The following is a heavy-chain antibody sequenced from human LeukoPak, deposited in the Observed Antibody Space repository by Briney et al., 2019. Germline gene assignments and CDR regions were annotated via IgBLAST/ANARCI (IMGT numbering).Heavy chain of an antibody. Sequence: PGGSLRLSCAASGFTFSSYVMHWVRQAPGKGLEWVARLVYDERIDYANSVKGRFSISRDNSKNTLFLDMSDLRVEDTAVYYCARDLSAAFDSWGQGVLVTVSS. CDR3: ARDLSAAFDS. CDR2: LVYDERI. J-gene: IGHJ4*02. D-gene: IGHD6-19*01. CDR1: GFTFSSYV. V-gene: IGHV3-33*08.